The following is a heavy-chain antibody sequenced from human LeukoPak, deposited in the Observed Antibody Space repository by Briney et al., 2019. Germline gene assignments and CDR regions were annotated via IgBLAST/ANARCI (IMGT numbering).Heavy chain of an antibody. CDR2: IYYTGST. J-gene: IGHJ4*02. CDR3: ARLRVRGVIGYYFDY. V-gene: IGHV4-39*07. Sequence: PSETLSLTCTVSGGSISSSSYYWGWIRQPPGQGLEWLGSIYYTGSTYYNPSLKSRVTISVDTSKNQFSLKMSSVTAADTTVYYCARLRVRGVIGYYFDYWGQGTLVTVSS. D-gene: IGHD3-10*01. CDR1: GGSISSSSYY.